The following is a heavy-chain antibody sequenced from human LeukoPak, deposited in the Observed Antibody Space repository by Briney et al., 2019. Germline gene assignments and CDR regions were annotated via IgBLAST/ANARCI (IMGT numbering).Heavy chain of an antibody. V-gene: IGHV3-33*06. D-gene: IGHD1-26*01. Sequence: GGSLRLSCAASGFTFSSYGMHWARQAPGKGLEWVAVIWSDGSGKYYADSVKGRFTISRDNSKTKMYLQMNILRAEDTAADYCAKPARGSGSFLIDFWGQGTLVTVSS. J-gene: IGHJ4*02. CDR1: GFTFSSYG. CDR3: AKPARGSGSFLIDF. CDR2: IWSDGSGK.